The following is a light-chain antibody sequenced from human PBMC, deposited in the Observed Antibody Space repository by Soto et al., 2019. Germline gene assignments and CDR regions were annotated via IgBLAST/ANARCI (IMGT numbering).Light chain of an antibody. Sequence: VFSPSPGPLYLSPGERATLSCRASQSISSSFFAAYHQRPGQSPRMILYDASNSAAGSPARFSGSGACTDFTLIIISLLPADYFVYYCQQRSNMYSLAFGGGTKVDIK. J-gene: IGKJ4*02. V-gene: IGKV3D-20*02. CDR2: DAS. CDR1: QSISSSF. CDR3: QQRSNMYSLA.